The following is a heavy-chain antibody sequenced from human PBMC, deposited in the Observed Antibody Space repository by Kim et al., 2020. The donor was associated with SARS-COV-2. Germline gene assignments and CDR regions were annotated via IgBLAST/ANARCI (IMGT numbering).Heavy chain of an antibody. J-gene: IGHJ3*02. D-gene: IGHD3-10*01. CDR1: GGSFSGYY. Sequence: SETLSHTCAVYGGSFSGYYWSWIRQPPGKGLEWIGEINHSGSTNYNPSLKSRVTISVDTSKNQFSLKLSSVTAADTAVYYCAIFGGIWFGEAPPDAFDIWGQGTMVTVSS. CDR3: AIFGGIWFGEAPPDAFDI. V-gene: IGHV4-34*01. CDR2: INHSGST.